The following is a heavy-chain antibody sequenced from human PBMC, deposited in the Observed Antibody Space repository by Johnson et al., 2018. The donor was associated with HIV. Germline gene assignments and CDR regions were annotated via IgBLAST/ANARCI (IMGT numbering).Heavy chain of an antibody. Sequence: EMQLVESGGGLVQPGGSLRLSCAASGFTFSSYWMSWVRQAPGKGLEWVANIKQDGSEKYYVDSVKGRFTISRDNAKNSLYLQMNSLRAEDTAVYYCARDQGGQWLAYDAFDIWGQGTMVTVSS. CDR1: GFTFSSYW. CDR2: IKQDGSEK. J-gene: IGHJ3*02. D-gene: IGHD6-19*01. CDR3: ARDQGGQWLAYDAFDI. V-gene: IGHV3-7*01.